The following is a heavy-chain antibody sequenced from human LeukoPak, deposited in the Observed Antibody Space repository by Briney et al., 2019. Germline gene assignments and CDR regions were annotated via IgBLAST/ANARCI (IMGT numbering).Heavy chain of an antibody. D-gene: IGHD2-2*01. Sequence: ASVKVSCKASGYTFTGYYMHWVRQAPGQGLEWMGWINPNSGGTNYAQKFQGRVTMTRDTSISTAYMELSRLRSDDTAVYYCARESGYCSSTSCYPLGNWFDPWGQGTLVTVSS. CDR2: INPNSGGT. J-gene: IGHJ5*02. V-gene: IGHV1-2*02. CDR3: ARESGYCSSTSCYPLGNWFDP. CDR1: GYTFTGYY.